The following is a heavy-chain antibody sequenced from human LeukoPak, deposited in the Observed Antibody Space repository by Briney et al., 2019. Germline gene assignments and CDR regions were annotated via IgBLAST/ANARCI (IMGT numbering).Heavy chain of an antibody. J-gene: IGHJ4*02. CDR1: GFSFSHVR. CDR3: RSDLGYCGDCCCPAGPADY. Sequence: PGGSLRLSCAGSGFSFSHVRLHWVCQAPGKGLELVSRINQDESNRDYADSVKGRFAISRDNAKSTLFLQMDSLRAEDTGVYYWRSDLGYCGDCCCPAGPADYWGQGTLVTVSS. V-gene: IGHV3-74*01. D-gene: IGHD2-21*02. CDR2: INQDESNR.